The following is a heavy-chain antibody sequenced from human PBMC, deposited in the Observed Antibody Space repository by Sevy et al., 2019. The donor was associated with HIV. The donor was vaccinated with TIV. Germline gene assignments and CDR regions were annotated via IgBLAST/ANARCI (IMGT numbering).Heavy chain of an antibody. Sequence: ASVKVSCKTSEYTFTSYDINWVRQATGQGLEWMGWMNPDSGKRGYAQKFQGRVTMTTNTSISTAYMELRSLRSEDSAVYYCARADLDSSTFFYYYGMDVWGQGTTVTVSS. CDR3: ARADLDSSTFFYYYGMDV. CDR2: MNPDSGKR. V-gene: IGHV1-8*01. CDR1: EYTFTSYD. D-gene: IGHD6-13*01. J-gene: IGHJ6*02.